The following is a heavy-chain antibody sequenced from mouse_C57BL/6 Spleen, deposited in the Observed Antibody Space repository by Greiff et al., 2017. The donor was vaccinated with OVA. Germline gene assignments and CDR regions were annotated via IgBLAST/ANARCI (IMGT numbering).Heavy chain of an antibody. CDR1: GYTFTTYP. Sequence: VQLQQSGAELVKPGASVKMSCKASGYTFTTYPIEWMKQTHGKSLEWIGNFHPYNDDTKYNEKFKGKATLTVEKSSSTVYLELSRLTSDDSAVYYCARGDYDYDEGYYFDYWGQGTTLTVSS. J-gene: IGHJ2*01. D-gene: IGHD2-4*01. CDR2: FHPYNDDT. CDR3: ARGDYDYDEGYYFDY. V-gene: IGHV1-47*01.